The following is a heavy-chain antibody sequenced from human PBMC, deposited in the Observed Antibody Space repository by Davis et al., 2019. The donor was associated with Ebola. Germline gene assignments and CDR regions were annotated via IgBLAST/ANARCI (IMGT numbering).Heavy chain of an antibody. CDR3: AKDKNYDFWSGYPHDAFDI. D-gene: IGHD3-3*01. Sequence: GEALKISRAASGVTFSSYAMSWVRQAPGKGLEWVSAISGSGGSTYYADSVKGRFTISRDSSKNTLYLQMNSLRAEDTAIYYCAKDKNYDFWSGYPHDAFDIWGQGTRVTVSS. V-gene: IGHV3-23*01. CDR2: ISGSGGST. J-gene: IGHJ3*02. CDR1: GVTFSSYA.